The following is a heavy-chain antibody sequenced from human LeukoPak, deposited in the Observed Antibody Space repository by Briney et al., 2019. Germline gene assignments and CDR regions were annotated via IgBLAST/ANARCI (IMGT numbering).Heavy chain of an antibody. CDR2: IYPGDSYT. J-gene: IGHJ5*02. Sequence: GESLKISFKGSGYSFTSYWIGWVRQMPGKGLEWMGIIYPGDSYTRYSPSFQGQVTISADKSISTAYLQWSSLKASDTAMYYCARAHITIFGVVILSANWFDPWGQGTLVTVSS. D-gene: IGHD3-3*01. CDR1: GYSFTSYW. CDR3: ARAHITIFGVVILSANWFDP. V-gene: IGHV5-51*01.